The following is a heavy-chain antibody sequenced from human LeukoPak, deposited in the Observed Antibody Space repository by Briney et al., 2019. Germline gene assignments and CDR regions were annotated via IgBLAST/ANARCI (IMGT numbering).Heavy chain of an antibody. Sequence: PSETLSLTCTVPGGSISSYYWSWIRQTAARGLGWIGRIYTSGSTNYNPALKSRVTMSVDTSKHQFSLKLSSVTAADTAVYYCARGSGSSDYWGQGTLVTVSS. CDR2: IYTSGST. V-gene: IGHV4-4*07. CDR1: GGSISSYY. J-gene: IGHJ4*02. D-gene: IGHD3-10*01. CDR3: ARGSGSSDY.